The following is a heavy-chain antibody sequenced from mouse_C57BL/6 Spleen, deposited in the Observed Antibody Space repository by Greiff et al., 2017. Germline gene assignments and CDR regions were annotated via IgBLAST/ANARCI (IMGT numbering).Heavy chain of an antibody. CDR3: ARSTYYYGSNYAMDY. CDR2: INPSTGGT. Sequence: VQLKESGPELVKPGASVKISCKASGYSFTGYYMNWVKQSPEKSLEWIGEINPSTGGTTYNQKFKAKATLTVDKSSSTACMQLKSLTSEDSAVYYCARSTYYYGSNYAMDYWGQGTSVTVSS. V-gene: IGHV1-42*01. D-gene: IGHD1-1*01. J-gene: IGHJ4*01. CDR1: GYSFTGYY.